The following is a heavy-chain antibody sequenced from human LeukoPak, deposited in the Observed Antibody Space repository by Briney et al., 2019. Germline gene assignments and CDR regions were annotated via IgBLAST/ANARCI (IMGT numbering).Heavy chain of an antibody. V-gene: IGHV1-24*01. CDR3: ATVDCSGGSCYLDY. D-gene: IGHD2-15*01. Sequence: ASVKVSCRVSGYTLTELSMHWVRQAPGKGLEWMGGFDPEDGETIYAQKFQGRVTMAEDTSTDTAYMELSSLRSEDTAVYYCATVDCSGGSCYLDYWGQGTLVTVYS. J-gene: IGHJ4*02. CDR1: GYTLTELS. CDR2: FDPEDGET.